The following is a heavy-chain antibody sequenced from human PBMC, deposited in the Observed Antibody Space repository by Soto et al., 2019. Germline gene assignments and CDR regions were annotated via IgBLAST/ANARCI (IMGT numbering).Heavy chain of an antibody. Sequence: QVNLVQSGTELRKPGSSVKVSCKTSVATLNNYIIAWVRQSPGQGLEWMGRIIPILGSPNYSQKFQDRLTITATSSTSTLYMPLSSLSSEDTAVYFCAGGGVVDYGDYNTWGQGTLVTVSS. CDR2: IIPILGSP. V-gene: IGHV1-69*02. J-gene: IGHJ5*02. D-gene: IGHD4-17*01. CDR1: VATLNNYI. CDR3: AGGGVVDYGDYNT.